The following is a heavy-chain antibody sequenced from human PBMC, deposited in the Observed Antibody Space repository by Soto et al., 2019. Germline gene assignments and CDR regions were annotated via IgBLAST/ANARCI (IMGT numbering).Heavy chain of an antibody. CDR2: ISDSGHST. V-gene: IGHV3-23*01. Sequence: GGSLRLSCAASGFTFYNFAMSWVRQAPGKGLEWVSGISDSGHSTYYADSARGRFTISRDNSKSTLYLQMNSLRAEDTAVYYCAKVLFGFTYGKFDYWGQGTLVTAPQ. J-gene: IGHJ4*02. CDR1: GFTFYNFA. D-gene: IGHD5-18*01. CDR3: AKVLFGFTYGKFDY.